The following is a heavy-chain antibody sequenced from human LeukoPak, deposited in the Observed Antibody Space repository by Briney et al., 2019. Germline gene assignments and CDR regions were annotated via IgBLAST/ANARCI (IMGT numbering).Heavy chain of an antibody. J-gene: IGHJ6*02. CDR3: AKGAGDYYGMDV. V-gene: IGHV3-30*02. Sequence: GGSLRLSCAASGFTFSSYGMHWVRQAPGKGLEWVAFIRYDGSNKYYADSVKGRFTISRDNSKNTLYLQMNSLRAEVTAVYYCAKGAGDYYGMDVWGQGTTVTVSS. CDR1: GFTFSSYG. CDR2: IRYDGSNK.